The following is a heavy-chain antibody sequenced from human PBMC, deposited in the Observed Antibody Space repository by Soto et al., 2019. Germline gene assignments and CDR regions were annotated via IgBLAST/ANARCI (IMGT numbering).Heavy chain of an antibody. V-gene: IGHV1-3*01. CDR2: INPSNGNT. J-gene: IGHJ3*02. CDR3: ARRVSAFDM. Sequence: QVHIAQSGAEVKEPGASVNISCKTSGYTFVSYAIHWVRQAPGQGLEWMGWINPSNGNTRYSQKFQGRVSITRDTSASTAYMELSSLKSADTAVYYCARRVSAFDMWGQGTKVTVSS. D-gene: IGHD2-8*01. CDR1: GYTFVSYA.